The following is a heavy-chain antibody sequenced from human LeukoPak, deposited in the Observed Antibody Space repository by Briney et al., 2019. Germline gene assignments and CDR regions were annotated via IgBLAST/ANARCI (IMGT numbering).Heavy chain of an antibody. J-gene: IGHJ4*02. V-gene: IGHV4-59*12. D-gene: IGHD3-22*01. CDR2: IYYSGST. CDR1: GGSISSYY. Sequence: PSETLSLTCTVSGGSISSYYWSWIRQPPGKGLEWIGYIYYSGSTNYNPSLKSRVTISVDTSKNQFSLKLSSVTAADTAVYYCANYYYDSRYFDYWGQGTLVTVSS. CDR3: ANYYYDSRYFDY.